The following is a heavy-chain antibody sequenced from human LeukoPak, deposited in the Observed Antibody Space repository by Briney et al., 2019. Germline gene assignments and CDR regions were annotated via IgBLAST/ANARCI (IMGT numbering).Heavy chain of an antibody. CDR3: ARGADPQWVIHAYDY. D-gene: IGHD6-19*01. CDR1: GFTFSSYS. J-gene: IGHJ4*02. V-gene: IGHV3-48*01. Sequence: GESLKISCAASGFTFSSYSMNWVRQAPGKGLEWVSYISSGSSTIYYADSVKGRFTISRDNAKNSLYLQMNSLRAEDTAVYYCARGADPQWVIHAYDYWGQGTLVTVSS. CDR2: ISSGSSTI.